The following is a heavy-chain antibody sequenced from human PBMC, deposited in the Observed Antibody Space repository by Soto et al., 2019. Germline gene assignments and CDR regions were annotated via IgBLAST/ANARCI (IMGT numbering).Heavy chain of an antibody. CDR2: ILSNDEK. V-gene: IGHV2-26*01. CDR3: ARERGTGVINSYYFDLDV. Sequence: QVTLKESGPVLVKPTETLTLTCIVSGFSLSNARMGVSWIRQPPGKALEWLAHILSNDEKSYNTSLNSRLTISKDTSKSQVVLTMTNVDHVDTATYNCARERGTGVINSYYFDLDVWGQGTTVTVSS. CDR1: GFSLSNARMG. J-gene: IGHJ6*02. D-gene: IGHD3-10*01.